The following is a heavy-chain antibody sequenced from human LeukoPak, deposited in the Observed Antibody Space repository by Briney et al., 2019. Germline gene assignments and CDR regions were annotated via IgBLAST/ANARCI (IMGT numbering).Heavy chain of an antibody. D-gene: IGHD3-22*01. CDR2: IYSGGST. CDR3: ARDIRDSSGYYYYFDN. V-gene: IGHV3-66*02. CDR1: GFTISSSY. J-gene: IGHJ4*02. Sequence: GGSLRLSCAASGFTISSSYMSWVRQAPGKGLEWVSLIYSGGSTHYADSVKGRFTISRDTSKNTLYLQMNSLRAEDTALYYCARDIRDSSGYYYYFDNWGQGTLVTVSS.